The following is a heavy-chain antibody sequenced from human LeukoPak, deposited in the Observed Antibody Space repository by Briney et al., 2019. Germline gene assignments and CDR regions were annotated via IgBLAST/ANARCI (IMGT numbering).Heavy chain of an antibody. CDR1: GGSSTNYY. CDR3: ARGGAPEY. V-gene: IGHV4-4*07. J-gene: IGHJ4*02. CDR2: IHTGGAT. Sequence: SETLSLTCTASGGSSTNYYWSWIRQPAGKGLEWIGRIHTGGATTYNPSLESRVTMSVDTSKNLVSLKMSSLTAADTAIYYCARGGAPEYWGQGTLVTDYS.